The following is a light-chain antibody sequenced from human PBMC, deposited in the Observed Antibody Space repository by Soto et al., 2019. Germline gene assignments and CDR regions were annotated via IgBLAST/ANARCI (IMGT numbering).Light chain of an antibody. V-gene: IGKV1-27*01. J-gene: IGKJ4*01. CDR3: QKYNSAPRT. CDR1: QGMRNY. Sequence: DIQMTQSPSSLSASVGDRVTITCRASQGMRNYLAWYQQKPGKVPKLLIYAASTLQSGVPSRFSGSGSGTDFTLTISSLQPEDVATYYCQKYNSAPRTFGGGTKVEI. CDR2: AAS.